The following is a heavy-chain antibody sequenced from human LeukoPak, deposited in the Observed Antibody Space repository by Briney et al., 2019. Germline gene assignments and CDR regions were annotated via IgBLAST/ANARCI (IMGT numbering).Heavy chain of an antibody. CDR2: ISSSSYI. CDR1: GFTFSNAW. V-gene: IGHV3-69-1*01. CDR3: ARDCRYGRRIFY. D-gene: IGHD5-18*01. J-gene: IGHJ4*02. Sequence: PGGSLRLSCAASGFTFSNAWMSWVRQAAGKGLEWVSSISSSSYIYYADSVKGRFTISRDNAKNSLYLQMNSLRAEDTAVYYCARDCRYGRRIFYWGQGTLVTVSS.